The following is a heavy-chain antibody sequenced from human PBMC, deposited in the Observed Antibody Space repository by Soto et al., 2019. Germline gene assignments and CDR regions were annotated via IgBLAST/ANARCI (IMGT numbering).Heavy chain of an antibody. CDR2: IYPDDSDT. CDR1: GYSFTTFW. V-gene: IGHV5-51*01. D-gene: IGHD3-9*01. CDR3: LRGEDALFWPNWFDP. Sequence: GESLKISCKGSGYSFTTFWIGWVCQTPGKGLEWMGIIYPDDSDTKYSSSFQVQVTISADKSSSTAYLQWSSLKYLETAIDSCLRGEDALFWPNWFDPWGQLTLVTVSS. J-gene: IGHJ5*02.